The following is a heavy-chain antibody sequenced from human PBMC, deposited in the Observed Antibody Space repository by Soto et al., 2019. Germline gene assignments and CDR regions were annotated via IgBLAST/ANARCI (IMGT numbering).Heavy chain of an antibody. CDR2: INPNSGGT. J-gene: IGHJ4*02. CDR1: GYTFTGYY. Sequence: ASVKVSCKASGYTFTGYYMHWVRQAPGQGLEWMGWINPNSGGTNYAQKFQGRVTMTRDTSISTAYMELSRLRSDDTAVYYCASDARSRWLQLGYFDYWGQGTLVTVSS. D-gene: IGHD5-12*01. V-gene: IGHV1-2*02. CDR3: ASDARSRWLQLGYFDY.